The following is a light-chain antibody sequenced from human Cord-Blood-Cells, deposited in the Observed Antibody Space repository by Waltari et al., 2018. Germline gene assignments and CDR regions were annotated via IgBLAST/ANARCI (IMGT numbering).Light chain of an antibody. V-gene: IGKV1-39*01. CDR3: QQSYSTWT. Sequence: DIQMTQSPSSLSASVGDRVTITCRASQSISSHLNWYQQKPGKAPKLLIYATSSLQSGVPSRFSGSGSGTEFTLTISSLQPEDFATYYCQQSYSTWTFGQGTKVEIK. CDR2: ATS. J-gene: IGKJ1*01. CDR1: QSISSH.